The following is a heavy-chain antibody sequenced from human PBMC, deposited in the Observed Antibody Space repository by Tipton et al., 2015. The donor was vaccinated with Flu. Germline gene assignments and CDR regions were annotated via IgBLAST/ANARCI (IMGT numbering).Heavy chain of an antibody. Sequence: GSLRLSCEASGFTFESYWMSWVRQTPGKGLEWVANVKQDGGEKHYVDSVKGRFTISRDSARNSLYLQMNSLRADDTAVYFCARDGPPYSPTSGWFDPWGQGTLVTVSS. V-gene: IGHV3-7*01. J-gene: IGHJ5*02. CDR3: ARDGPPYSPTSGWFDP. D-gene: IGHD1-26*01. CDR1: GFTFESYW. CDR2: VKQDGGEK.